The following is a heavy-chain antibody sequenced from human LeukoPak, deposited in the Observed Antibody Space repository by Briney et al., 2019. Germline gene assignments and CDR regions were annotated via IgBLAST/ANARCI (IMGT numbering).Heavy chain of an antibody. V-gene: IGHV3-74*01. Sequence: GGSLRLSCAASGFTFSSYWMHWVRQGPGKELTWVSHINSDGTTTNYADSVKGRFTISRDNSKNTLYLQMNSLRAEDAAVYYCATEGSFDYWGQGTLVTISS. CDR1: GFTFSSYW. CDR2: INSDGTTT. CDR3: ATEGSFDY. D-gene: IGHD2-21*02. J-gene: IGHJ4*02.